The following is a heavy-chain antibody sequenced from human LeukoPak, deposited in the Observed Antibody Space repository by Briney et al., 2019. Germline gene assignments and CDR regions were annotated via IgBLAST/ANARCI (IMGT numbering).Heavy chain of an antibody. V-gene: IGHV4-4*03. CDR3: ARLGGLGVFDY. D-gene: IGHD3/OR15-3a*01. J-gene: IGHJ4*02. Sequence: PETLSLTCAVSGGSISSTNWWSWVRQPPGKGLEWIGEIYHSGTTNYNPSLKSRVTISIDKSKNQFSLKLSSVTAADTAVYYCARLGGLGVFDYWGQGTLVTVSS. CDR2: IYHSGTT. CDR1: GGSISSTNW.